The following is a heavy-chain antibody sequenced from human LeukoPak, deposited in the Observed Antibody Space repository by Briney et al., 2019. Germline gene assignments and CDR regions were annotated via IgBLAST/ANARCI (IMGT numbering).Heavy chain of an antibody. V-gene: IGHV4-38-2*02. CDR1: GYSISSGYY. CDR3: ARGYFDWLFSL. CDR2: IYRSGST. D-gene: IGHD3-9*01. J-gene: IGHJ4*02. Sequence: PSETLSLTCTVSGYSISSGYYWVWIRQPPGKGLEWIGSIYRSGSTNYNPSLKSRVTISVDTSKNQFSLKLSSVTAADTAVYYCARGYFDWLFSLWGQGTLVTVSS.